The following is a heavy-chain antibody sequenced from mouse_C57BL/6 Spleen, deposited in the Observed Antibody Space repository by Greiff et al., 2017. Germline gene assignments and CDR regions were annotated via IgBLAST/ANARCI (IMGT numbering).Heavy chain of an antibody. CDR3: ARFSFAY. V-gene: IGHV1-26*01. Sequence: EVQLQQSGPELVKPGASVKISCKASGYTFTDYYMNWVKQSHGKSLEWIGDINPNNGGTSYNQKFKGKATLTVYKSSSTAYMELRSLTSEDSAVYYCARFSFAYWGQGTLVTVSA. CDR1: GYTFTDYY. CDR2: INPNNGGT. J-gene: IGHJ3*01.